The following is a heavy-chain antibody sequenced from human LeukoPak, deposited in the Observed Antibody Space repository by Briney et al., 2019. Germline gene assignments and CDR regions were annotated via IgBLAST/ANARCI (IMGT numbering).Heavy chain of an antibody. J-gene: IGHJ3*02. V-gene: IGHV3-23*01. CDR3: AKYYYDSSGYYYRAGAFDI. D-gene: IGHD3-22*01. Sequence: GGSPRLSCAASGFTFSSYAMSWVRQAPGKGLEWVSAISGSGGSTYYADSVKGRFTISRDNSKNTLYLQMNSLRAEDTAVYYCAKYYYDSSGYYYRAGAFDIWGQGTMVTVSS. CDR2: ISGSGGST. CDR1: GFTFSSYA.